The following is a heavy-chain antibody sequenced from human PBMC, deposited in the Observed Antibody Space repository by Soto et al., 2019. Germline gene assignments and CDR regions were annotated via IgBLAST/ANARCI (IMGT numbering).Heavy chain of an antibody. CDR1: GFTFSSYS. CDR3: ARDMFSPAPVRFGTLYYYYYGMDV. CDR2: ISSSSSYI. Sequence: GGSLRLSCAASGFTFSSYSMNWVRQAPGKGLEWVSSISSSSSYIYYADSVKGRFTISRDNAKNSLYLQMNSLRAEDTAVYYCARDMFSPAPVRFGTLYYYYYGMDVWGQGTTVTVSS. D-gene: IGHD3-10*01. V-gene: IGHV3-21*01. J-gene: IGHJ6*02.